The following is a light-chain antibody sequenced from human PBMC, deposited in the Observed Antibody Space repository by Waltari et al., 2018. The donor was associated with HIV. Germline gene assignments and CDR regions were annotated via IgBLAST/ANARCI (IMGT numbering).Light chain of an antibody. CDR3: AAWRDSLSAVV. CDR1: RSNIGTNS. CDR2: RNN. J-gene: IGLJ2*01. V-gene: IGLV1-47*01. Sequence: QSVLPQPPSASGTPGPRVTISCSGSRSNIGTNSEYWYQQPTGTAPKLLIYRNNQRPSGVPDRFSGSKSGTSASLAISGLRSEDEADYYCAAWRDSLSAVVFGGGTKLTVL.